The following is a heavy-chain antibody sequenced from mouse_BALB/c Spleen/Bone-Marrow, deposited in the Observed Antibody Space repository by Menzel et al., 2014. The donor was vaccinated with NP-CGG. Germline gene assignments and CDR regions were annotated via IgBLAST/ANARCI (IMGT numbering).Heavy chain of an antibody. CDR3: AISIEYRPLVY. CDR1: GYSFTGYN. D-gene: IGHD2-14*01. J-gene: IGHJ3*01. CDR2: IDPYYGGI. V-gene: IGHV1-39*01. Sequence: VQLQQSGPELEKPGASVKISCKASGYSFTGYNMNWVKQNNGKSLEWIGNIDPYYGGISYNQKFKGKATLTVDKSSNTAYVQLKSLTSEDSAIYYCAISIEYRPLVYWGQGTLVTVSA.